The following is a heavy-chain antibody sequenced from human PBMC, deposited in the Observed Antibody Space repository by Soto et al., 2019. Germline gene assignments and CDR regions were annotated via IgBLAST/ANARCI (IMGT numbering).Heavy chain of an antibody. J-gene: IGHJ6*03. V-gene: IGHV3-21*01. CDR3: ADGGYDPYYYYMDV. CDR2: ISSSSSYI. CDR1: GFTFSSYS. D-gene: IGHD5-12*01. Sequence: EVQLVESGGGLVKPGGFLRLSCAASGFTFSSYSMNWVRQAPGKGLEWVSSISSSSSYIYYADSVKGRFTISRDNAKNSLYLQMNSLRAEDTAVYYCADGGYDPYYYYMDVWGKGTTVTVSS.